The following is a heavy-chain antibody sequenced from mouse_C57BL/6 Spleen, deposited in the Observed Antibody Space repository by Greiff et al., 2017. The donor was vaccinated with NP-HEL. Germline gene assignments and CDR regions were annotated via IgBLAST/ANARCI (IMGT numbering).Heavy chain of an antibody. J-gene: IGHJ3*01. CDR1: GFTFSSYG. D-gene: IGHD2-4*01. V-gene: IGHV5-6*01. Sequence: EVKVVESGGDLVKPGGSLKLSCAASGFTFSSYGMSWVRQTPDKRLEWVATISSGGSYTYYPDSVKGRFTISRDNAKNTLYLQMSSLKSEDTAMYYCATADYDWFAYWGQGTLVTVSA. CDR2: ISSGGSYT. CDR3: ATADYDWFAY.